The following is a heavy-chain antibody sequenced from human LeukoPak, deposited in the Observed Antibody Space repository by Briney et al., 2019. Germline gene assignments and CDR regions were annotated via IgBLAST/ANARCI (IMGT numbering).Heavy chain of an antibody. CDR2: INSDGSST. Sequence: PGGSLRLSCAASGFTFSSYWMHWVRQAPGKGLVWVSRINSDGSSTTYADSVKGRFTISRDNAKNTLYLHMNGPRADDTAVYYCVYGGNSTCFDIWGQGTMVTVSS. D-gene: IGHD4-23*01. CDR1: GFTFSSYW. CDR3: VYGGNSTCFDI. J-gene: IGHJ3*02. V-gene: IGHV3-74*01.